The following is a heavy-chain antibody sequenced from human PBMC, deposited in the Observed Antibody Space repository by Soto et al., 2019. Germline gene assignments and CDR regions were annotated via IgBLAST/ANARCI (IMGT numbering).Heavy chain of an antibody. J-gene: IGHJ2*01. CDR1: GFTFSSYW. Sequence: GGSLRLSCAASGFTFSSYWMHWVRQAPGKGLVWVSRINSDGSSTSYADSVKGRFTISRDNAKNTLYLQMNSLRAEDTAVYYCASAPRAPHWYFDLWGRGTLVTVSS. CDR3: ASAPRAPHWYFDL. CDR2: INSDGSST. V-gene: IGHV3-74*01.